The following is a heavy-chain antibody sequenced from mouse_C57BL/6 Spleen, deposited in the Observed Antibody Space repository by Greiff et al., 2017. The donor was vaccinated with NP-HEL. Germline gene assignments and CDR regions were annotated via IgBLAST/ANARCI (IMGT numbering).Heavy chain of an antibody. D-gene: IGHD2-3*01. CDR1: GYTFTSYW. Sequence: QVQLQQPGAELVKPGASVKLSCKASGYTFTSYWMPWVKQRPGRGLEWIGRIDPNSGGTKYNEKFKSKATLTVDKPSSTAYMQLSSLTSEDSAVYYCARSRGIYDGLGYYAMDYWGQGTSVTVSS. CDR2: IDPNSGGT. J-gene: IGHJ4*01. V-gene: IGHV1-72*01. CDR3: ARSRGIYDGLGYYAMDY.